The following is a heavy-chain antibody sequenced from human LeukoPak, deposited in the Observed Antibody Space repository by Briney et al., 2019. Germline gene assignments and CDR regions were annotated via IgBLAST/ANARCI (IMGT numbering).Heavy chain of an antibody. Sequence: GGSLRLSCVVSGFPFSVYEMNWVRQAPGKGMEWVSNIASSGTIKYYADSVKGRFSISRDNAKSSLYLQMNSLRVEDTAVYYCALLAVASDFDYWGQGALVTVSS. D-gene: IGHD6-19*01. J-gene: IGHJ4*02. CDR3: ALLAVASDFDY. CDR2: IASSGTIK. CDR1: GFPFSVYE. V-gene: IGHV3-48*03.